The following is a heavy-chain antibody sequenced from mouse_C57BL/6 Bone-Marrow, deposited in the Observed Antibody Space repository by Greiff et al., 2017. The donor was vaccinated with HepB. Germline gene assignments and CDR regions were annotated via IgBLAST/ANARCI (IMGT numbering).Heavy chain of an antibody. Sequence: VQLKQSGPGLVKPSQSLSLTCSVTGYSITSGYYWNWIRQFPGNKLEWMGYISYDGSNNYNPSLKNRISITRDTSKNQFFLKLNSVTTEDTATYYCATYGNYGFAYWGQGTLVTVSA. CDR2: ISYDGSN. V-gene: IGHV3-6*01. D-gene: IGHD2-1*01. CDR3: ATYGNYGFAY. J-gene: IGHJ3*01. CDR1: GYSITSGYY.